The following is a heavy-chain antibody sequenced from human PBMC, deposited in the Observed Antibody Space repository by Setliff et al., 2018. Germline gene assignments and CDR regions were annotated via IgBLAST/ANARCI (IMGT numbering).Heavy chain of an antibody. CDR1: GGSISSSSYY. J-gene: IGHJ4*02. CDR2: IYYSGST. V-gene: IGHV4-39*02. Sequence: SETLSLTCTVSGGSISSSSYYWGWIRQPPGKGLEWIGSIYYSGSTYYNPSLKSRVTISVDTSKNQFSLKLGSVTAADTAVYYCAREAATYYDILTGRGYYFDYWGQGTLVTVSS. D-gene: IGHD3-9*01. CDR3: AREAATYYDILTGRGYYFDY.